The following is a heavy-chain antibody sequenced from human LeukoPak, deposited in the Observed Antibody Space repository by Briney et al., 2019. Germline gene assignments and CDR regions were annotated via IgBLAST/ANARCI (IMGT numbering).Heavy chain of an antibody. D-gene: IGHD1-26*01. J-gene: IGHJ4*02. CDR2: INPSSGST. V-gene: IGHV1-46*01. CDR3: ARRGSYYNPADY. Sequence: ASVRVSCKASGYTFTSYYMHWVRQAPGQGLEWMGIINPSSGSTSYAQKFQGRVTMTSDTSTSTVYMELSSLRSEDTAVYYCARRGSYYNPADYWGQGTLVTVSS. CDR1: GYTFTSYY.